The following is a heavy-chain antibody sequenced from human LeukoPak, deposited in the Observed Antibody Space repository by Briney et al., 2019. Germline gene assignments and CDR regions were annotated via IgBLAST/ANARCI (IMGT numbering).Heavy chain of an antibody. CDR1: GGSFSGYY. V-gene: IGHV4-34*01. CDR2: INHSGST. D-gene: IGHD2-21*02. J-gene: IGHJ3*02. CDR3: ARVWARWSTLAYCGGDCYSGAFDI. Sequence: NPSETLSLTCAVYGGSFSGYYWSWIRQPPGKGLEWIGEINHSGSTNYNPSLKSRVTISVDTSKNQFSLKLSSVTAADTAVYYCARVWARWSTLAYCGGDCYSGAFDIWGQGTMVTVSS.